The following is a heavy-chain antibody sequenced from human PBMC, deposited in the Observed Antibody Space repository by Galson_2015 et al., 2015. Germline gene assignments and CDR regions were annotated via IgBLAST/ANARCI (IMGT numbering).Heavy chain of an antibody. CDR2: IWYDGSNK. Sequence: SLRLSCAASGFTFSSYGMHWVRQAPGKGLEWAAVIWYDGSNKYYADSVKGRFTISRDNSKNTLYLQMNSLRAEDTAVYYCARESPGIAVAGSLGYWGQGTLVTVSS. J-gene: IGHJ4*02. D-gene: IGHD6-19*01. V-gene: IGHV3-33*01. CDR1: GFTFSSYG. CDR3: ARESPGIAVAGSLGY.